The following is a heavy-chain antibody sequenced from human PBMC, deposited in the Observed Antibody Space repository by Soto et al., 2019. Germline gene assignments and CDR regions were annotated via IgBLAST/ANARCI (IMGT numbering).Heavy chain of an antibody. D-gene: IGHD4-17*01. CDR3: AKVPYGDTEYDY. V-gene: IGHV3-23*01. CDR1: VLTFSSYA. CDR2: ISGSGGST. Sequence: GGSLRLSCAASVLTFSSYAMSWVRQAPGKGLEWVSAISGSGGSTYYADSVKGRFTISRDNSKNTLYLQMNSLRAEDTAVYYCAKVPYGDTEYDYWGQGTLVTVSS. J-gene: IGHJ4*02.